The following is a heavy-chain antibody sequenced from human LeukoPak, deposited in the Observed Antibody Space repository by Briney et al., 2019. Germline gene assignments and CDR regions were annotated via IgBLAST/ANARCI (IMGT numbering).Heavy chain of an antibody. J-gene: IGHJ3*02. CDR3: ARGHYYDSSGSPKDAFDI. V-gene: IGHV3-13*01. Sequence: GGSLRLSCAASGFTFSSYDMHWVRQATGKGLEWVSAIGTAGDTYYPGSVKGRFTISRENAKNSLYLQMNNLRAGDTAVYYCARGHYYDSSGSPKDAFDIWGQGTMVTVSS. CDR1: GFTFSSYD. D-gene: IGHD3-22*01. CDR2: IGTAGDT.